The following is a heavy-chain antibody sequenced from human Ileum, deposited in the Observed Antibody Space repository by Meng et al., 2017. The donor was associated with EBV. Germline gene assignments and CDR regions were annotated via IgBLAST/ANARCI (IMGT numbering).Heavy chain of an antibody. V-gene: IGHV7-4-1*02. CDR2: ISTNTGNP. Sequence: QVQLVQSGSELKKHGASGKVSCKASGYTFTRNAINWVRQSPGQGLEWMGWISTNTGNPTYAQGFAGRFVFSLDTSVSTAYLQISGLKAEDTAIYYCARDSGYTRSWSGDYWGQGTLVTVSS. CDR1: GYTFTRNA. CDR3: ARDSGYTRSWSGDY. D-gene: IGHD6-13*01. J-gene: IGHJ4*02.